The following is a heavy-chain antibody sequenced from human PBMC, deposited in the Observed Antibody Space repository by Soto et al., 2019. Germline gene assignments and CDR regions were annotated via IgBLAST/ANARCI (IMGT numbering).Heavy chain of an antibody. CDR1: GGSISSYY. CDR3: ARGSAPRQDYYYYYGMDV. Sequence: QVQLQESGPGLVKPSETLSLTCTVSGGSISSYYCSWIWQPAGKGLEWIGRIYTSGSTNYNPSLKSRVTVSADTSNKQFSLKLSSVTAADTAVYYCARGSAPRQDYYYYYGMDVWGQGTTVTVSS. J-gene: IGHJ6*02. V-gene: IGHV4-4*07. CDR2: IYTSGST.